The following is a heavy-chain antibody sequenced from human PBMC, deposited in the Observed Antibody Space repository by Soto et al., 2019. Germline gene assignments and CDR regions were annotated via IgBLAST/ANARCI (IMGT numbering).Heavy chain of an antibody. D-gene: IGHD3-22*01. Sequence: PGESLKISCKGSGYSFTSYWIGRVRQMPGKGLEWMGTIYPGDSETTYSPSFQGQVTISADKSIRTAHLQWTSLKASDTAMYYCARLDSSGYHLVDYWGQGTLVTVSS. CDR1: GYSFTSYW. V-gene: IGHV5-51*01. J-gene: IGHJ4*02. CDR3: ARLDSSGYHLVDY. CDR2: IYPGDSET.